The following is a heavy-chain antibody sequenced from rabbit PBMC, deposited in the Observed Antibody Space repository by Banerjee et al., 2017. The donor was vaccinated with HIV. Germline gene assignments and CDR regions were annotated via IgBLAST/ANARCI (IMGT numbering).Heavy chain of an antibody. J-gene: IGHJ4*01. Sequence: QEQLEESGGDLVKPEGSLTLTCTASGFTLSSYWMCWVRQAPGKGLEWIACINTSSGNTVYASWAKGRFTISKTSSTTVTLQMTSLTAADTATYFCARDLAGAIGWNFVLWGPGTLVTVS. V-gene: IGHV1S45*01. CDR3: ARDLAGAIGWNFVL. D-gene: IGHD4-1*01. CDR2: INTSSGNT. CDR1: GFTLSSYW.